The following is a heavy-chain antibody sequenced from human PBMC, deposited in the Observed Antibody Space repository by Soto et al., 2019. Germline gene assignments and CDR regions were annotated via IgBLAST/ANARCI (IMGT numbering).Heavy chain of an antibody. Sequence: PGGSLRLSCAASGFIFTNYWMHWVRQAPGERLVWVARISGDGTTTTYVDSAKGRFTISKDNAKNTVYLQMNGLRTEDTAVYYCGRGSGPRGRPYWGQGITVTGS. CDR2: ISGDGTTT. CDR1: GFIFTNYW. J-gene: IGHJ1*01. D-gene: IGHD3-16*01. V-gene: IGHV3-74*01. CDR3: GRGSGPRGRPY.